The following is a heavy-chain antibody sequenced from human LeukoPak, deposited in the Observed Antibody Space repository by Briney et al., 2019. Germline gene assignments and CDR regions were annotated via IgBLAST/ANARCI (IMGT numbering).Heavy chain of an antibody. J-gene: IGHJ3*02. CDR1: GFTVSSNY. CDR2: IYYSGST. Sequence: PGGSLRLSCAASGFTVSSNYMSWIRQPPGKGLEWIGYIYYSGSTNYNPSLKSRVTISVDTSKNQFSLKLSSVAAADTAVYYCASLIAATDAFDIWGQGTMVTVSS. CDR3: ASLIAATDAFDI. D-gene: IGHD6-13*01. V-gene: IGHV4-59*02.